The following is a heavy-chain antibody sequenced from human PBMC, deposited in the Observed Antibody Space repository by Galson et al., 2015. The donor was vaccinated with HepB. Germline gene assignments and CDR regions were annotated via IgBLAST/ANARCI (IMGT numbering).Heavy chain of an antibody. Sequence: SLRLSCAASGFTFSGSAMHWVRQASGKGLEWVGRIRSKANSYATAYAASVKGRFTISRDDSKNTAYLQMNSLKTEDTAVYYCTRHGTNCSGGSCHYYYMDVWGKGTAVTVSS. CDR2: IRSKANSYAT. D-gene: IGHD2-15*01. CDR1: GFTFSGSA. J-gene: IGHJ6*03. CDR3: TRHGTNCSGGSCHYYYMDV. V-gene: IGHV3-73*01.